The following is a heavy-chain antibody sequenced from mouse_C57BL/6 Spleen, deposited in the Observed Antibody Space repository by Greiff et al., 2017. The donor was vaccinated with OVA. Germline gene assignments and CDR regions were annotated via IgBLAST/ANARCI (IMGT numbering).Heavy chain of an antibody. Sequence: EVKLQQSGPELVKPGASVKIPCKASGYTFTDYNMDWVKQSHGKSLEWIGDINPNNGGTIYNQKFKGKATLTVDKSSSTAYMELRSLTSEDTAVYYCARDGGYYGSSPAWFAYWGQGTLVTVSA. V-gene: IGHV1-18*01. CDR3: ARDGGYYGSSPAWFAY. D-gene: IGHD1-1*01. J-gene: IGHJ3*01. CDR1: GYTFTDYN. CDR2: INPNNGGT.